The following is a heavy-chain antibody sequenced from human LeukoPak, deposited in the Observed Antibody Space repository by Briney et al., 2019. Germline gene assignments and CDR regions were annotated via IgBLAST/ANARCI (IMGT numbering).Heavy chain of an antibody. Sequence: GGSLRLSCAASGFTFSTYTMNWVRQAPGKGLEWVSSISSSSTYIFYADSLKGRFTISRDNAKNSLYLQMNSLRAEDTAVYYCAKPAKTDYVDYWGQGTLVTVSS. J-gene: IGHJ4*02. CDR3: AKPAKTDYVDY. V-gene: IGHV3-21*04. CDR2: ISSSSTYI. D-gene: IGHD4/OR15-4a*01. CDR1: GFTFSTYT.